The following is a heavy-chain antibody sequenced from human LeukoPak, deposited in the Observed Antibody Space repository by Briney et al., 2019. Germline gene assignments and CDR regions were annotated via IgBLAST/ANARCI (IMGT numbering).Heavy chain of an antibody. Sequence: ASVKVSCKASGYTFTSYDINWVRRAPGQGLEWMGWMNPNSGNTGYAQKFQGRVTMTRNTSISTAYMELSSLRSEDTAVYYCARDSSGWYHWFDPWGQGTLVTVSS. CDR1: GYTFTSYD. CDR2: MNPNSGNT. CDR3: ARDSSGWYHWFDP. J-gene: IGHJ5*02. D-gene: IGHD6-19*01. V-gene: IGHV1-8*01.